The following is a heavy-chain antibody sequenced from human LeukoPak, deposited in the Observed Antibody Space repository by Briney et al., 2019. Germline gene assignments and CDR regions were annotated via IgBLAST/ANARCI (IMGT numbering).Heavy chain of an antibody. V-gene: IGHV1-46*01. J-gene: IGHJ6*03. CDR3: ARGKIRQGLLWFGELSWYYYMDV. CDR1: GYTFTSYY. D-gene: IGHD3-10*01. Sequence: ASVTVSCKASGYTFTSYYMHWVRQAPGQGLEWMGIINPSGGSTSYAQKFQGRVTMTRDMSTSTVYMELSSLRSEDTAVYYCARGKIRQGLLWFGELSWYYYMDVWGKGTTVTISS. CDR2: INPSGGST.